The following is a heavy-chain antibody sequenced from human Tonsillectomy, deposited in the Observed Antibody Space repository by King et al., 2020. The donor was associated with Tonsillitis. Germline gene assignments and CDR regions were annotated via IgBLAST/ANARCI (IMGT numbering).Heavy chain of an antibody. CDR2: ISGSGGST. CDR3: AKAREDFWSGYNYYYYGMDV. J-gene: IGHJ6*02. D-gene: IGHD3-3*01. CDR1: GFTFSSYA. Sequence: QLVQSGGGLVQPGGSLRLSCAASGFTFSSYAMSWVRQAPGKGLEWVSAISGSGGSTYYADSVKGRFTISRDNSKNTLYLQMNSLRAEDTAVYYCAKAREDFWSGYNYYYYGMDVWGQGTTVTVSS. V-gene: IGHV3-23*04.